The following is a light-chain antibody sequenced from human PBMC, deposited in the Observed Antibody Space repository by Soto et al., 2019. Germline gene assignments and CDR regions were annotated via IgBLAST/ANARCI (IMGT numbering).Light chain of an antibody. J-gene: IGLJ2*01. V-gene: IGLV2-8*01. Sequence: QSALTQPASVSGSPGQAITISCAGTSSDIGSYDFVSWHQQHPGKAPKLLIYEVSKRPSGVPDRFSGSKSGNTASLTVSGLQAEDEADYYCSSYAGSNNVVFGGGTKVTVL. CDR3: SSYAGSNNVV. CDR1: SSDIGSYDF. CDR2: EVS.